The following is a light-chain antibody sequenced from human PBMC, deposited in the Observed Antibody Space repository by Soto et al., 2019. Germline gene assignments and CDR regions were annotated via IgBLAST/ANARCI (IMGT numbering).Light chain of an antibody. V-gene: IGKV3-11*01. CDR2: GAF. CDR3: QQRNIWPPVT. CDR1: PSVTNY. Sequence: EIVLTQSPATLSLSPGERSTLSCISSPSVTNYLAWYQQKPGQAPRLLIYGAFNRATGIPARFSGSGSGTDFTLTISSLEPEDFAVYYCQQRNIWPPVTFGQGTRLEIK. J-gene: IGKJ5*01.